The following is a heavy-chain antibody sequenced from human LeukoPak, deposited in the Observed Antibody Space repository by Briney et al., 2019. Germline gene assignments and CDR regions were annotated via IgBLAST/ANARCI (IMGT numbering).Heavy chain of an antibody. CDR3: AREGVSSGWYRPHEFQH. CDR2: IYHSGST. D-gene: IGHD6-19*01. V-gene: IGHV4-38-2*02. CDR1: GYSISSGYY. J-gene: IGHJ1*01. Sequence: PSETLSLTCAVSGYSISSGYYWGWIRQPPGKGLEWIGSIYHSGSTYYNPSLKSRVTISVDTSTNQFSLKLSSVTAADTAVYYCAREGVSSGWYRPHEFQHWGQGTLVTVSS.